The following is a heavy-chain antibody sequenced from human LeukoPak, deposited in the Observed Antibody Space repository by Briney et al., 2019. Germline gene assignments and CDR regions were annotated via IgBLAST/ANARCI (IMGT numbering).Heavy chain of an antibody. Sequence: SETLSLTCTVSGGSISSGGYYWSWIRQPPGKGLEWIGYIYHSGSTYYNPSLKSRVTISVDRSKNQFSLKLSSVTAADTAVYYCARVSHCSGGSCSRPVDYWGQGTLVTVSS. D-gene: IGHD2-15*01. J-gene: IGHJ4*02. V-gene: IGHV4-30-2*01. CDR3: ARVSHCSGGSCSRPVDY. CDR1: GGSISSGGYY. CDR2: IYHSGST.